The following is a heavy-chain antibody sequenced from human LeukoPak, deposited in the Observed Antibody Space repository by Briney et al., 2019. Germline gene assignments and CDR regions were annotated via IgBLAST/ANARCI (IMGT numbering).Heavy chain of an antibody. CDR2: IYYSGST. J-gene: IGHJ4*02. CDR3: ARAPGYSSSWLFDY. V-gene: IGHV4-31*03. D-gene: IGHD6-13*01. CDR1: GGSISSGGYY. Sequence: SETLSLTCTVSGGSISSGGYYWSWIRQHPGKGLEWIGYIYYSGSTYYNPSLKSRVTISVDTSKDQFSLKLSSVTAADTAVYYCARAPGYSSSWLFDYWGQGTLVTVSS.